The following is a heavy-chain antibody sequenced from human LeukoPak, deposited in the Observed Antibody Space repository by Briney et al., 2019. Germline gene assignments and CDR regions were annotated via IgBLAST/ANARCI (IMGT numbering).Heavy chain of an antibody. J-gene: IGHJ4*02. CDR3: ARTGVLDYLYYFDY. CDR1: GGFISKQY. V-gene: IGHV4-4*07. CDR2: IYGDGTI. Sequence: PSETLSLTCTVSGGFISKQYWTWVRQSAGKGLEWIGRIYGDGTITYNPSLKSRVTISVDTSKNQFSLKLSSVTAADTAVYYCARTGVLDYLYYFDYWGQGTLVTVSS. D-gene: IGHD2-2*03.